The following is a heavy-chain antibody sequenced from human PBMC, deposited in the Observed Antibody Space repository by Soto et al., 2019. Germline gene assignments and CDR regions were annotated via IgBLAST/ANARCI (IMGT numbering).Heavy chain of an antibody. CDR2: ISSSGSSR. J-gene: IGHJ3*02. V-gene: IGHV3-48*03. D-gene: IGHD3-10*01. CDR3: AREGSSDAYDI. CDR1: GFTFSTSQ. Sequence: EVQLVESGGGLVQPGGSLRLSCAASGFTFSTSQMNWVRQAPGKGLEWLSYISSSGSSRYYADSVKGRFTIARDNAENSLYLQMNSLRVEDTAFYYCAREGSSDAYDIWGQGTKVTVSS.